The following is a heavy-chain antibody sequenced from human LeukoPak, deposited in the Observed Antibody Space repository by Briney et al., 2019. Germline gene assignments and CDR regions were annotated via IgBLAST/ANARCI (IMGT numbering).Heavy chain of an antibody. CDR1: SGSFSGYY. D-gene: IGHD3-3*01. CDR2: INHSGST. CDR3: AVYDFWSGYPDS. J-gene: IGHJ4*02. Sequence: SETLSLTCAVYSGSFSGYYWSWIRQPPGKGLEWIGEINHSGSTNYNPSLKSRVTISVDTSKNQFSLKLSSVTAADTAVYCCAVYDFWSGYPDSWGQGTLVTVSS. V-gene: IGHV4-34*01.